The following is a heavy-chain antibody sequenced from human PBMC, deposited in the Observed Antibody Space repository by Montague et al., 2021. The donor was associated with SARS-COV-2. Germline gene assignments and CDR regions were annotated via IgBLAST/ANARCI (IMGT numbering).Heavy chain of an antibody. Sequence: TLSLTRTGSGASISTGSYDWSWIREPAGKGLEWIGRIRTTGHTDYNSSLESRVFMSVDTSTNQFSLSLTSVTAADTAVYFCARFGSGILEFDLWGQGTLVTVSS. D-gene: IGHD1-26*01. J-gene: IGHJ4*02. CDR1: GASISTGSYD. V-gene: IGHV4-61*02. CDR2: IRTTGHT. CDR3: ARFGSGILEFDL.